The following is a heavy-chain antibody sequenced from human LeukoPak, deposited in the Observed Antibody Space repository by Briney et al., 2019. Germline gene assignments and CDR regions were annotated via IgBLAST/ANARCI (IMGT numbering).Heavy chain of an antibody. CDR1: GYTFTSYG. CDR3: AREMPQIGYCSGGSCYDYFDY. CDR2: ISAYNGNT. Sequence: ASVKVSCKASGYTFTSYGISWVRQARGQGLEWMGWISAYNGNTNYAQKLQGRVTMTTETSTSTAYMELRSLRSDDTAVYYCAREMPQIGYCSGGSCYDYFDYWGQGTLVTVSS. J-gene: IGHJ4*02. D-gene: IGHD2-15*01. V-gene: IGHV1-18*01.